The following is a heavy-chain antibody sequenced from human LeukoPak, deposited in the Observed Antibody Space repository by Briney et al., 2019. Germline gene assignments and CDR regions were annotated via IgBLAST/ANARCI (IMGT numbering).Heavy chain of an antibody. Sequence: SVKVSCKASGGTFSSYAISWVRQAPGQGLEWMGGIIPIFGTANYAQKFQGRVTITADESTSTAYMELSSLRSEDTAVYYCARLEGYSYPTYYYGMDVWGQGTTVTVSS. D-gene: IGHD5-18*01. J-gene: IGHJ6*02. V-gene: IGHV1-69*13. CDR2: IIPIFGTA. CDR3: ARLEGYSYPTYYYGMDV. CDR1: GGTFSSYA.